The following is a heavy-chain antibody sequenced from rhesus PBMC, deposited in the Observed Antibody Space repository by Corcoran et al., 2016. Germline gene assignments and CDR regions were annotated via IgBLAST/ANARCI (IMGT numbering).Heavy chain of an antibody. CDR1: GGSISDSYY. CDR3: ARQRDGSGYYRVDY. CDR2: IYGTIGNT. Sequence: QVHLQESGPGLVKPSETLSLTCTVSGGSISDSYYWNWIRQPPGKGLEWMGRIYGTIGNTSYNTSLKSRVTISKDTSKNQFSLKLTSVTAADTAVYYCARQRDGSGYYRVDYWGQGVLVTVSS. J-gene: IGHJ4*01. D-gene: IGHD3-28*01. V-gene: IGHV4-143*01.